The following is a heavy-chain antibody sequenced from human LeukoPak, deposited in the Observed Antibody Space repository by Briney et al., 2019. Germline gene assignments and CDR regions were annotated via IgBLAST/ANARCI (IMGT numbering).Heavy chain of an antibody. D-gene: IGHD1-26*01. CDR2: INPNSGGT. Sequence: ASVKVSCKASGYTFTGYYMHWVRQAPGLGLEWMGWINPNSGGTNYAQKFQGRVTMTRDTSISTAYMELSRLRSDDTAVYYCARDGSGSYLTFDYWGQGTLVTVSS. CDR3: ARDGSGSYLTFDY. V-gene: IGHV1-2*02. CDR1: GYTFTGYY. J-gene: IGHJ4*02.